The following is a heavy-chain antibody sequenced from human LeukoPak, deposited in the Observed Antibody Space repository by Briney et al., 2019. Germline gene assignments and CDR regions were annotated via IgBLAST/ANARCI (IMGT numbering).Heavy chain of an antibody. CDR3: ARREYYDSSGYR. D-gene: IGHD3-22*01. J-gene: IGHJ4*02. CDR1: GGSISSSSYY. CDR2: IYNSVST. V-gene: IGHV4-39*01. Sequence: PSETLSLTCTVSGGSISSSSYYWGWIRQPPGKGLEWIGSIYNSVSTYYNPSLKSRVTISVDTSTNQFSLKLSSVTAADTAVYFCARREYYDSSGYRWGQGTLVTVHS.